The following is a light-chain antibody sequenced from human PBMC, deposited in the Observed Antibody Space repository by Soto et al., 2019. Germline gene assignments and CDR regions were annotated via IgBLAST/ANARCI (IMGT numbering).Light chain of an antibody. Sequence: QSVLTQPASVSGSPGQSITISCTGTSSDVGGHDYVSWYQQHPGKAPKLIIYEVRNRPSGVSNRFSGSKSGNTASLTISGLKAEDEADYYCSSYSSTPLVFGTGTKVTVL. CDR2: EVR. J-gene: IGLJ1*01. V-gene: IGLV2-14*01. CDR3: SSYSSTPLV. CDR1: SSDVGGHDY.